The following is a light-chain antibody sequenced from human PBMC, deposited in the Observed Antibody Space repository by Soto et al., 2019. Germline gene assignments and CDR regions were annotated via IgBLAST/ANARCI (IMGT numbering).Light chain of an antibody. CDR2: DAS. J-gene: IGKJ1*01. V-gene: IGKV1-5*01. Sequence: DIQMTQSPSTLSASVGDRVTITCRASQSMNDWLAWYQQKPEKPPKVLIYDASSLQSGVPSRFSGSGSGTEFTLTIGSLQPDDVATYYCLRDNAFSPTFGQGTKV. CDR3: LRDNAFSPT. CDR1: QSMNDW.